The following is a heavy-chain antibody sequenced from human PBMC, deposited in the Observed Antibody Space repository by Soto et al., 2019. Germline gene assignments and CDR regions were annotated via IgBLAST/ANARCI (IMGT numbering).Heavy chain of an antibody. V-gene: IGHV3-33*01. CDR3: ARDATFGTKGGSFDI. CDR1: GFTFRIYS. D-gene: IGHD3-16*01. CDR2: MWYDGTNK. J-gene: IGHJ3*02. Sequence: QVQLVESGGGVGQPGRSLRLSCAASGFTFRIYSMHWVRQSPGKGLEWVAVMWYDGTNKYYGESVKGRFTISRDNSENTLYLQMNNLRVEDTAVYYCARDATFGTKGGSFDIWGHGTLVTVSS.